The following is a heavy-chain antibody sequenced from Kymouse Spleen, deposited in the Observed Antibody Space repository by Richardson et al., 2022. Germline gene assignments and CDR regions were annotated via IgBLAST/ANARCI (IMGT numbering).Heavy chain of an antibody. J-gene: IGHJ4*02. Sequence: EVQLVESGGGLVKPGGSLRLSCAASGFTFSNAWMSWVRQAPGKGLEWVGRIKSKTDGGTTDYAAPVKGRFTISRDDSKNTLYLQMNSLKTEDTAVYYCTTEIGYCSSTSCYDGYWGQGTLVTVSS. CDR2: IKSKTDGGTT. D-gene: IGHD2-2*02. V-gene: IGHV3-15*01. CDR1: GFTFSNAW. CDR3: TTEIGYCSSTSCYDGY.